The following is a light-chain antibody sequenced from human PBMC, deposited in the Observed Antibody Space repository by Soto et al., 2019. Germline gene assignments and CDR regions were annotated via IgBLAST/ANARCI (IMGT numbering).Light chain of an antibody. Sequence: EIVMTQSPATLSVSPGERATLSCRASQSVSSNLAWYQQKPGQAPRLLIYGASTRATGIPARFSGSGSGTEFTVTISSLQSEDFAVYYCQQYNNWPTKYTFGQGTKLEIK. J-gene: IGKJ2*01. CDR1: QSVSSN. CDR2: GAS. V-gene: IGKV3-15*01. CDR3: QQYNNWPTKYT.